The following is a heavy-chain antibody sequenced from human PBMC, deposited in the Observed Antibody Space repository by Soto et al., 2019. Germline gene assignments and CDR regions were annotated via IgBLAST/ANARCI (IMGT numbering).Heavy chain of an antibody. V-gene: IGHV3-48*03. Sequence: GSLRLSCAASGFTFSVYEMNWVRQAPGKGLEWVSYISSSATTIYYADSVRGRFTISRDNARNSLYLQMNSLRAEDTAVYYCARAFKLSGGFSWGEFDYWGQGTPVTVS. J-gene: IGHJ4*02. D-gene: IGHD2-15*01. CDR1: GFTFSVYE. CDR2: ISSSATTI. CDR3: ARAFKLSGGFSWGEFDY.